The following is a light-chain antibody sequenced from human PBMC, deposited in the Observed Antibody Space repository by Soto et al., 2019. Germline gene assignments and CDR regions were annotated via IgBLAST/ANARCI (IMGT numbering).Light chain of an antibody. CDR1: QSVLYSSNNKNY. V-gene: IGKV4-1*01. Sequence: IVMTQSPDSLAVSLGERATINCKSSQSVLYSSNNKNYLAWYQQKPGQPPKLLIYWASTRESWVPDRFSGSGSGTDFPLTISSLQAEDVAVYYCQQYYSTPPLYTFGQGTKLEIK. CDR3: QQYYSTPPLYT. J-gene: IGKJ2*01. CDR2: WAS.